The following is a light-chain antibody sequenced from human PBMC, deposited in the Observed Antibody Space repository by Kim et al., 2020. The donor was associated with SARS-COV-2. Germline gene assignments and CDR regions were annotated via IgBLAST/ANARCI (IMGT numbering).Light chain of an antibody. J-gene: IGKJ4*01. V-gene: IGKV3-11*01. CDR3: QQRSDWPLT. CDR1: QTVRNY. CDR2: DAS. Sequence: LSPGERATLSCRASQTVRNYLAWYQQKRGQPPRLLIYDASNRATGIPARFSGSGSGTDFTLTISSLEPEDFAVYYCQQRSDWPLTFGGGTKVEIK.